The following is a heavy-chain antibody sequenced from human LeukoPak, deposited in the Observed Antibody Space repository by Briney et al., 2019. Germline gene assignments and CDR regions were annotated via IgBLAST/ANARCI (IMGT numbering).Heavy chain of an antibody. CDR2: ITTYNGKT. D-gene: IGHD3-10*01. CDR3: AREDYYGSGSYYNWFDP. Sequence: ASVTVSCKASGYTFTSYGISWVRQAPGQGLEWMGWITTYNGKTNYAQKLQGRVTMTTDTSTSTAYMELRSLRSDDTAVYYCAREDYYGSGSYYNWFDPWGQGTLVTVSS. J-gene: IGHJ5*02. V-gene: IGHV1-18*01. CDR1: GYTFTSYG.